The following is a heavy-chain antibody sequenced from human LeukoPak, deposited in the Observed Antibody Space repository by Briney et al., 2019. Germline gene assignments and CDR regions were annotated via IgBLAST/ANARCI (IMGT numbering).Heavy chain of an antibody. D-gene: IGHD5-24*01. CDR2: IYTSGST. J-gene: IGHJ5*02. V-gene: IGHV4-61*02. Sequence: PSETLSLTCTVSGGSISSGSYYWSWIRQPAGKGLEWIGRIYTSGSTNYNPSLKSRVTISVDTSKNQFSLKLSSVTAADTAVYYCARDTTAQLQSGWFDPWGQGTLLTVSP. CDR1: GGSISSGSYY. CDR3: ARDTTAQLQSGWFDP.